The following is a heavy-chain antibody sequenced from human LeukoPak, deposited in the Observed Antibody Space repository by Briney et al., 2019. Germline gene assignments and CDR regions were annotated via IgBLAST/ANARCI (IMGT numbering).Heavy chain of an antibody. Sequence: ASVKVSCKVSAYTFSAFSMHWVRQAPGKGLEWVGGFDPAGGPLIYGQSFRGRVILTEDASTNTAFMEVTSMRPDDTAVYYCATGVICATTTCPGYRNYYFFMDVWGEGTAVTVSS. V-gene: IGHV1-24*01. D-gene: IGHD2-2*01. CDR3: ATGVICATTTCPGYRNYYFFMDV. J-gene: IGHJ6*03. CDR1: AYTFSAFS. CDR2: FDPAGGPL.